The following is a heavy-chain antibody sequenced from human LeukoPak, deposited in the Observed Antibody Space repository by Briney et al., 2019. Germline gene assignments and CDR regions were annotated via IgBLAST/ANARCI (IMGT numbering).Heavy chain of an antibody. CDR2: IYYSGST. CDR1: GGSISSHY. CDR3: ARDISTHDAIDI. V-gene: IGHV4-59*11. J-gene: IGHJ3*02. D-gene: IGHD2/OR15-2a*01. Sequence: PSETLSLTCTVSGGSISSHYWSWIRQPPGKGLEWVGYIYYSGSTNYNPSLKSRVTISVDTSKNHFSLRLNSVTAADTAVYYCARDISTHDAIDIWGQGTMVTVSS.